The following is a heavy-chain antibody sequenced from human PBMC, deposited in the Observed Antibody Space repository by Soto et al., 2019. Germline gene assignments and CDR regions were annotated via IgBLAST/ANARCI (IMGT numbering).Heavy chain of an antibody. CDR3: TIGAGWTTDY. CDR1: AGSISSNY. V-gene: IGHV4-59*01. CDR2: IHHSGST. D-gene: IGHD6-19*01. Sequence: QVQLQESGPGLVRPSETLSLTCTVSAGSISSNYWNWIRQAPGKGLEWIGLIHHSGSTNYNPSLKSRGTISLDTSKNQLSLKLSSVTAADTDVYYCTIGAGWTTDYWGQGTLVTVSS. J-gene: IGHJ4*02.